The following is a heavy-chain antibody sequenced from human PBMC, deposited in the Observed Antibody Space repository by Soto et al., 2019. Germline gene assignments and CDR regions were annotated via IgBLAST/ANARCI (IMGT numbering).Heavy chain of an antibody. CDR1: GGTFSSYA. CDR3: ARDFGNFDAFDI. V-gene: IGHV1-69*01. CDR2: IIPIFGTA. J-gene: IGHJ3*02. Sequence: SVKVACRASGGTFSSYAISWVRQAPGQGLEWMGGIIPIFGTANYAQKFQGRVTITADESTSTAYMELSSLRSEDTAVYYCARDFGNFDAFDIWGQGTMVTVSS. D-gene: IGHD1-7*01.